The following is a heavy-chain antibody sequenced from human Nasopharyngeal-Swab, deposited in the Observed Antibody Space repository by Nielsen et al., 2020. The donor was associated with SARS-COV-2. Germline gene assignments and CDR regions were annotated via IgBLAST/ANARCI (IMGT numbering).Heavy chain of an antibody. V-gene: IGHV3-11*05. CDR1: GFTFSDHY. CDR3: ARGLSITYFYYGMDV. J-gene: IGHJ6*02. D-gene: IGHD1-14*01. Sequence: GESLKISCVASGFTFSDHYMTWIRQAPGKGPEWVSFISDSGSYRNHADSVKGRFTISRDNAKNSLYLEMESLRVEDTAVYYCARGLSITYFYYGMDVWGQGTSVTVSS. CDR2: ISDSGSYR.